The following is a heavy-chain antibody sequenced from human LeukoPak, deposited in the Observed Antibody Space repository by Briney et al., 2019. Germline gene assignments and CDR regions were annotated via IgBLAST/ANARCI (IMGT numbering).Heavy chain of an antibody. CDR3: ARGLPYFDY. J-gene: IGHJ4*02. CDR1: GFTFSSYA. CDR2: ISSNGGST. Sequence: GGSLRLSCAASGFTFSSYAMHWVRQAPGKGLEYVSAISSNGGSTYYANSVKGRFTISRDNSKNTLYLQMGSLRAEDMAVYYCARGLPYFDYWGQGTLVTVSS. V-gene: IGHV3-64*01.